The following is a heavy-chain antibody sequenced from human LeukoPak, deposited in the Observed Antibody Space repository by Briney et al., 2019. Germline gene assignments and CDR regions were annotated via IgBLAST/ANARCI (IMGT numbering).Heavy chain of an antibody. V-gene: IGHV3-23*01. CDR2: ISSSGDAT. D-gene: IGHD1-14*01. CDR3: ARGTTDLDY. CDR1: GFTLNNYA. Sequence: PGGSLGLSCAASGFTLNNYAMNWVRQAPGKGLEWVSLISSSGDATYYADSVQGRFTISRDNFRNTLYLHIDSLRVEDTATYYCARGTTDLDYWGQGTRVIVSS. J-gene: IGHJ4*02.